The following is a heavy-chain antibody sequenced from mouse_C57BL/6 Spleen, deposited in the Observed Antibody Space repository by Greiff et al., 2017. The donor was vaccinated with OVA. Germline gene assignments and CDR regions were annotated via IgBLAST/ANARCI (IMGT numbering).Heavy chain of an antibody. CDR3: ARGDGYPFDY. V-gene: IGHV3-6*01. CDR2: ISYDGSN. CDR1: GYSITSGYY. D-gene: IGHD2-3*01. Sequence: DVKLQESGPGLVKPSQSLSLTCSVTGYSITSGYYWNWIRQFPGNKLEWMGYISYDGSNNYNPSLKNRISITRDTSKNQFFLKLNSVTTEDTATYYCARGDGYPFDYWGQGTTLTVSS. J-gene: IGHJ2*01.